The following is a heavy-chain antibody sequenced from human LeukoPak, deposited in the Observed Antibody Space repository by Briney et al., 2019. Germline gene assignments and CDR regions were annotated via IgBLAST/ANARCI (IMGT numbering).Heavy chain of an antibody. V-gene: IGHV3-13*01. J-gene: IGHJ3*02. CDR3: VREGHSSGRAPAFDI. CDR1: GFTFSTSV. Sequence: GGSLRLSCVASGFTFSTSVMHWVRQPTGSCLYLVSAIGSGGEVHYLDSVKGRFTISREGSTNSLYLQMNSLTAGDTALYYCVREGHSSGRAPAFDIWGQGTAVTVS. D-gene: IGHD3-22*01. CDR2: IGSGGEV.